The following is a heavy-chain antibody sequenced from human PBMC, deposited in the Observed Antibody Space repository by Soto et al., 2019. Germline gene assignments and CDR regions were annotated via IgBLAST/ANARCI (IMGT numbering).Heavy chain of an antibody. J-gene: IGHJ4*02. V-gene: IGHV4-59*01. CDR2: IYYSGSI. Sequence: SETLSLTCTVSGGSISSYYWSWIRQPPGKGLEWIGYIYYSGSINYNPSLKSRVTISVDTSKNQFSLKLSSVTAADTAVYYCARAPRGNYGYPSYFDYWGQGTLVTVSS. CDR3: ARAPRGNYGYPSYFDY. CDR1: GGSISSYY. D-gene: IGHD3-10*01.